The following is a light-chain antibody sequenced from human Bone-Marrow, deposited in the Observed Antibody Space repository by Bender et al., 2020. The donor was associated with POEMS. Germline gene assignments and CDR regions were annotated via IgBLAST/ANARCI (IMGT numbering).Light chain of an antibody. Sequence: NAVNWWQQLPGTAPKLLIYGNDQRPSGVPDRFSGFKSGTSASLAISGLQSEDEADYFCSAWDGILNGWVFGGGTELTVL. V-gene: IGLV1-44*01. CDR2: GND. CDR3: SAWDGILNGWV. J-gene: IGLJ3*02.